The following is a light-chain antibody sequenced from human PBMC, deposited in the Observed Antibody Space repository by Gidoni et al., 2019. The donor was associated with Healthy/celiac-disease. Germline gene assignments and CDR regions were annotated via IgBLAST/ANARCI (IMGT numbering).Light chain of an antibody. V-gene: IGLV2-14*01. CDR1: SSDVGGYNY. CDR3: SSYTSSSTLV. CDR2: EVS. Sequence: QSALTQPASVSGAPCQAITISCTGTSSDVGGYNYVSWYQQHPGTAPQLMIDEVSNRPSGVSNRFSGSTSGNTASLTISVLPAEDEADYYCSSYTSSSTLVFGGGTKLTVL. J-gene: IGLJ2*01.